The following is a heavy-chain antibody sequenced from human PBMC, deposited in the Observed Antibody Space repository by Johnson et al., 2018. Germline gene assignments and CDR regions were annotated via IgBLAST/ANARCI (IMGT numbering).Heavy chain of an antibody. D-gene: IGHD6-6*01. CDR1: GFTFSSYG. J-gene: IGHJ4*02. Sequence: QVQLVQSGGGVVQPGRSLRLSCAASGFTFSSYGMHWVRQAPGKGLEWVAVISYDGSNKYYADSVKGRFTISSDNSKNTLYLQMNRLRAEDTAVYYCAKDRIAATAPFAYWGQGTLVTVSS. V-gene: IGHV3-30*18. CDR2: ISYDGSNK. CDR3: AKDRIAATAPFAY.